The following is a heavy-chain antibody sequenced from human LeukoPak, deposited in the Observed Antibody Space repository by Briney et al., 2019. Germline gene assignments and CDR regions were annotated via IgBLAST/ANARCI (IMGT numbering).Heavy chain of an antibody. J-gene: IGHJ4*02. V-gene: IGHV4-61*02. Sequence: SETLSLTCTVSGGSISIGSYYWSWIRQPAGKGLEWIGRIYAGGNTNYNPSHYSPSLKSRVIISIDTSKSQFSLNLTSVTAADTAVYYCARAGYYYDNIDYWGQGTLVTVSS. CDR2: IYAGGNT. CDR1: GGSISIGSYY. CDR3: ARAGYYYDNIDY. D-gene: IGHD3-22*01.